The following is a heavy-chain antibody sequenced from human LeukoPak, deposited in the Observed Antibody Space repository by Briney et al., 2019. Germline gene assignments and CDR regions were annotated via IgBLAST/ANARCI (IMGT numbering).Heavy chain of an antibody. D-gene: IGHD3-9*01. CDR2: ISSSSSYI. Sequence: PGGSLRLSCAASGFTFSSYSMNWVRQAPGKGLEWVSSISSSSSYIYYADSVKGRFTISRDNAKNSLYLQMNSLRAEDTAVYYCARGLGYFDWFPRWFDPWGQGTLVTVSS. J-gene: IGHJ5*02. CDR1: GFTFSSYS. CDR3: ARGLGYFDWFPRWFDP. V-gene: IGHV3-21*01.